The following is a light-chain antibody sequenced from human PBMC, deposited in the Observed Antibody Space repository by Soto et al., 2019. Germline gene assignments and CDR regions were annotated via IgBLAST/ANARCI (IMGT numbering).Light chain of an antibody. CDR1: QSISSW. J-gene: IGKJ1*01. CDR3: QQYNDNWT. CDR2: KAS. Sequence: DIQMTQSPSTLSASVGDRVTITCRASQSISSWLAWYQQKPGKAPKLLIYKASTLQSGVPSRFSGSGSGTECTLAISSLQPDDSATYYCQQYNDNWTFGQGTKVEMK. V-gene: IGKV1-5*03.